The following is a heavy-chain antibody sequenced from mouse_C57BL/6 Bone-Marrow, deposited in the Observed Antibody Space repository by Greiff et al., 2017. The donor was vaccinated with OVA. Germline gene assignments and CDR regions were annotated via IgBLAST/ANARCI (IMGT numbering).Heavy chain of an antibody. V-gene: IGHV3-6*01. D-gene: IGHD1-1*01. J-gene: IGHJ2*01. CDR2: ISYDGSN. Sequence: VQLKESGPSLVKPSQSLSLTCSVTGYSITSGYYWNWIRQFPGNKLEWMGYISYDGSNNYNPSLKNRISITRDTSKNQFFLKLNSVTTEDTATYYCARRGLYYYGSSYFDYWGQGTTLTVSS. CDR3: ARRGLYYYGSSYFDY. CDR1: GYSITSGYY.